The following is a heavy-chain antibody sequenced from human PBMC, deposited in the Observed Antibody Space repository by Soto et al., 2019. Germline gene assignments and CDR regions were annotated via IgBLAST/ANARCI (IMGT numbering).Heavy chain of an antibody. CDR3: ARVGYDSSGLVFDY. CDR2: INPGNGNT. Sequence: ASVKVSCKASGYTFTIYAMHWVRQAPGQRLEWMGWINPGNGNTKYSQKVQGRVTITRDTSASTAYMELSSLRSEDTAVYYCARVGYDSSGLVFDYWGKEPLVTVPS. J-gene: IGHJ4*02. V-gene: IGHV1-3*01. CDR1: GYTFTIYA. D-gene: IGHD3-22*01.